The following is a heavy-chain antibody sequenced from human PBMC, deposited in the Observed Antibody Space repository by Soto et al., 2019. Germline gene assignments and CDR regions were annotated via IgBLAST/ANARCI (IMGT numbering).Heavy chain of an antibody. D-gene: IGHD2-15*01. CDR3: ARGGCRSGSCHTPEEYYGLDV. V-gene: IGHV3-7*05. CDR1: GFTFSTYW. CDR2: IKQDGSEK. Sequence: EVQLVESGGGLVQPGGSLRLSCAASGFTFSTYWMSWVRQAPGKGLEWVANIKQDGSEKYYVDSVKGRFTISRDNAKNSLYLQMNSLRAEDTAMYYCARGGCRSGSCHTPEEYYGLDVWGQGTTVTVSS. J-gene: IGHJ6*02.